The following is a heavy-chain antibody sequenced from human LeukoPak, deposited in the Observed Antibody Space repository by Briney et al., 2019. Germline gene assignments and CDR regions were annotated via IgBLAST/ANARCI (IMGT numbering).Heavy chain of an antibody. D-gene: IGHD5-12*01. CDR3: ARDPKPRYSGSGGFWFDP. J-gene: IGHJ5*02. CDR2: VIPIFGTA. V-gene: IGHV1-69*13. CDR1: GGTFSSYA. Sequence: SVKVSCKASGGTFSSYAISWVRQAPGQGLEWMGGVIPIFGTANYAQKFQGRVTITADESTSTAYMELSSLRSEDTAVYYCARDPKPRYSGSGGFWFDPWGQGTLVTVSS.